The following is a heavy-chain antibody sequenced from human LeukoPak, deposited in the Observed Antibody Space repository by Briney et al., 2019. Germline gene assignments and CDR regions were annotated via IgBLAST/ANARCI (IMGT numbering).Heavy chain of an antibody. CDR3: AKVTGFGYSSGGAFDI. J-gene: IGHJ3*02. CDR2: ISGSGGST. V-gene: IGHV3-23*01. CDR1: GFTFSSYA. D-gene: IGHD6-19*01. Sequence: GGSLRLSRAASGFTFSSYAMSWVRQAPGKGLEWVSAISGSGGSTYYADSVKGRFTISRDNSKNTLYLQMNSLRAEDTAVYYCAKVTGFGYSSGGAFDIWGQGTMVTVSS.